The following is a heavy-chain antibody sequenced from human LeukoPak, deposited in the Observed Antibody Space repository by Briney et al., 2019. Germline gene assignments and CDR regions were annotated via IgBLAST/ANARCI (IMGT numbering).Heavy chain of an antibody. Sequence: GGSLRLSCAASGFTFSSYATSWVRQAPGKGLEWVSAISGSGGSTYYADSVKGRFTISRDNSKNTVYLEIDNLRAEDTAVYYCAKCMSGTGVCLNFDSWGQGILVTVSS. D-gene: IGHD2-8*02. V-gene: IGHV3-23*01. J-gene: IGHJ4*02. CDR3: AKCMSGTGVCLNFDS. CDR1: GFTFSSYA. CDR2: ISGSGGST.